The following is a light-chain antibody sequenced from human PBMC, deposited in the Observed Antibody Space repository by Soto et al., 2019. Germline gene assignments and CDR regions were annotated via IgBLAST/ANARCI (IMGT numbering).Light chain of an antibody. CDR3: QQYYDWPIT. Sequence: EIVMTQSPATLSISPWEIATLSCRASQSVSSNLACYQQKPVQAPRLLIYGASTRATGIPARFSGSGSGTEFTLTISSLQSEDFAVYYCQQYYDWPITFGQGTRLEIK. J-gene: IGKJ5*01. CDR1: QSVSSN. CDR2: GAS. V-gene: IGKV3-15*01.